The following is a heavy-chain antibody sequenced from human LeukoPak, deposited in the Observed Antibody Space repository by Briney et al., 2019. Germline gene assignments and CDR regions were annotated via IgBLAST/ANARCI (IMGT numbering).Heavy chain of an antibody. J-gene: IGHJ4*02. Sequence: GGSLRLSCAASGFTFSTYAMNWVRQAPGKGPELVSVISGSGGSTYYADSVKGRFTISRDNSKNTLYLQMNSLRAEDTAVYYCAKPAPYYYDSSGFTRSPFDYWGQGTLVTVSS. CDR3: AKPAPYYYDSSGFTRSPFDY. CDR1: GFTFSTYA. D-gene: IGHD3-22*01. CDR2: ISGSGGST. V-gene: IGHV3-23*01.